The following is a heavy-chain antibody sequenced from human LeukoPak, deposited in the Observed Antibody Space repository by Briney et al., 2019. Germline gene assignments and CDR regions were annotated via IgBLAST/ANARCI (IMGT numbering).Heavy chain of an antibody. CDR1: GFTFSSYR. V-gene: IGHV3-21*01. CDR3: ARRGSSWSRGYFDY. CDR2: ISSSSGYI. D-gene: IGHD6-13*01. Sequence: GGSLRLSCAASGFTFSSYRMNWVRQAPGKGLEWVSSISSSSGYIYYADSVKGRFTISRDNAKNSLYLQMNSLRAEDTAVYYCARRGSSWSRGYFDYWGQGTLVTVSS. J-gene: IGHJ4*02.